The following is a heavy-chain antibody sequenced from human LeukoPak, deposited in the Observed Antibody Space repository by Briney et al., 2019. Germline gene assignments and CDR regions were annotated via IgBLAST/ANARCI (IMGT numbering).Heavy chain of an antibody. J-gene: IGHJ4*02. CDR3: AYAPRFGELSY. CDR1: GGSFSGYY. D-gene: IGHD3-10*01. Sequence: SETLSLTCAVYGGSFSGYYWSWIRQPPGKGLEWIGEINHSGSTNYNPSLKSRVTISVDTSKNQFSLKLSSVTAADTAVYYCAYAPRFGELSYWGKGTLVTVSS. CDR2: INHSGST. V-gene: IGHV4-34*01.